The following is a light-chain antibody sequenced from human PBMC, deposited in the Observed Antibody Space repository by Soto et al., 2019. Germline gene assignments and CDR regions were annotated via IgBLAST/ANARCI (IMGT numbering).Light chain of an antibody. V-gene: IGKV1-39*01. CDR3: QQSYSTPQLT. J-gene: IGKJ4*01. Sequence: DILMTQSPSSLSASVGDRVTITCRASQSISSYLNWYQQKPGKAPKLLIYAASSLQSGVPSRFSGSGSGTDFTLTISSLQPEDFATYYCQQSYSTPQLTFGGGTKVEIK. CDR1: QSISSY. CDR2: AAS.